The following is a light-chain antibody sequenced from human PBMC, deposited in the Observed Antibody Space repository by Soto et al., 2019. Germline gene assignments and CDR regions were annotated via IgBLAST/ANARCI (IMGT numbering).Light chain of an antibody. Sequence: DIQMTQSPSTLSASVGDRVTITCRASQSISSWLAWYQQKPGKAPKLLIYDASSLESGVPSRFSGSGSGTAFTLTISIVQPYEFATYCCHQYNSYPTFGQGTKVEIK. V-gene: IGKV1-5*01. J-gene: IGKJ1*01. CDR1: QSISSW. CDR3: HQYNSYPT. CDR2: DAS.